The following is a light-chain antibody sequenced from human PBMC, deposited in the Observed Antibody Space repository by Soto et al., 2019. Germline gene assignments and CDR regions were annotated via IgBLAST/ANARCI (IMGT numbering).Light chain of an antibody. J-gene: IGLJ3*02. V-gene: IGLV2-8*01. CDR2: EVI. Sequence: ALTQPPSASGSPGQSVTISCTGTSSDVGGYNFVSWYQQHPGKVPKLLIYEVIKRPSGVPDRFSGSKSGNTASLTVSGLQAEDEADYYCTSYGGSNIRVFGGGTKLTVL. CDR3: TSYGGSNIRV. CDR1: SSDVGGYNF.